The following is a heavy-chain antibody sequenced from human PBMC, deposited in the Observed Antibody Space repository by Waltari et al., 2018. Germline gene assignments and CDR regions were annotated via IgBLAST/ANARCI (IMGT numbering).Heavy chain of an antibody. CDR2: IKQDGSEK. CDR1: GFTFSIFW. V-gene: IGHV3-7*01. D-gene: IGHD6-19*01. Sequence: EVQLVESGGGLVQPGGSLRLSCAASGFTFSIFWMSWVRQAPGKGREWVANIKQDGSEKYSVDSVKGRFTISRDNAKNSLSLQRNSLRAEDTAVYFCARLYNTGWYGFDYWGQGTLVTVSS. J-gene: IGHJ4*02. CDR3: ARLYNTGWYGFDY.